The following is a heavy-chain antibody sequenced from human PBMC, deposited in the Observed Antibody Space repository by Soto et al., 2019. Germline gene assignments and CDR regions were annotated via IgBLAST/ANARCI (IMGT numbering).Heavy chain of an antibody. J-gene: IGHJ3*01. CDR3: VRVNADAYDV. Sequence: GGSLRLSCAASGFSFSNHDMHWVRQPKGKGLEWVSGITTGGNAYFADSVKGRFSISRENAKNSFYLQTSSLRAEDTAMYYCVRVNADAYDVWGQGPMVTVSS. V-gene: IGHV3-13*01. CDR1: GFSFSNHD. CDR2: ITTGGNA.